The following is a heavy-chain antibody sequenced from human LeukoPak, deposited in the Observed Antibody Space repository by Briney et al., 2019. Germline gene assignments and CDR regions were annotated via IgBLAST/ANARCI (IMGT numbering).Heavy chain of an antibody. CDR3: TTRIGDFWSGYVN. J-gene: IGHJ4*02. Sequence: ASVTVSFKVSGKSLSELSSQWVRQAPGKGLECVGGFDPEEAKMVYAQNFQGRVTMTEDTSTQTAYMELSGLTSGDTGVYYCTTRIGDFWSGYVNWGQGTLVTVSS. V-gene: IGHV1-24*01. CDR1: GKSLSELS. D-gene: IGHD3-3*01. CDR2: FDPEEAKM.